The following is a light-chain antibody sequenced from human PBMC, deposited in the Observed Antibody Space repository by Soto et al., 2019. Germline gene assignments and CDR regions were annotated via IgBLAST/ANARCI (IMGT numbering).Light chain of an antibody. CDR2: GAS. CDR1: QSVSSD. Sequence: EIVMTQSPATLSVSPGERATLSCRASQSVSSDLAWYLQKPGQAPRLLIYGASTRATGIPARFSGSVSGTECTLTISSLQSEDFAVYYCQQYNNWRGTFGQGTKVEIK. J-gene: IGKJ1*01. CDR3: QQYNNWRGT. V-gene: IGKV3-15*01.